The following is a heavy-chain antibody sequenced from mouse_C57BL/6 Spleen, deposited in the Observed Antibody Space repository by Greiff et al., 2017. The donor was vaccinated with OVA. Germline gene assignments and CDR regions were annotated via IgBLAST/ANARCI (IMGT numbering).Heavy chain of an antibody. Sequence: QVQLKESGAELVKPGASVKISCKASGYAFSSYWMNWVKQRPGKGLEWIGQIYPGDGDTNYNGKFKGKATLTADKSSSTAYMQLSSLTSEDSAVYFCARPYYSNSYYAMDYWGQGTSVTVSS. V-gene: IGHV1-80*01. CDR2: IYPGDGDT. D-gene: IGHD2-5*01. CDR1: GYAFSSYW. J-gene: IGHJ4*01. CDR3: ARPYYSNSYYAMDY.